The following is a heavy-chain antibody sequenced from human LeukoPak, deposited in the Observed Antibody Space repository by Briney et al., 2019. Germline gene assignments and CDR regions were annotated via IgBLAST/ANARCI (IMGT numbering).Heavy chain of an antibody. J-gene: IGHJ4*02. CDR1: GGSISSYY. CDR2: IYYSGST. V-gene: IGHV4-59*01. CDR3: ARDGRRGYSYGSTGFDY. D-gene: IGHD5-18*01. Sequence: SETLSLTCTVSGGSISSYYWSWIRQPPGKGLEWIGYIYYSGSTNYNPSLESRVTISVDTSKNQFSLKLSSVTAADTAVYYCARDGRRGYSYGSTGFDYWGQGTLVIVSS.